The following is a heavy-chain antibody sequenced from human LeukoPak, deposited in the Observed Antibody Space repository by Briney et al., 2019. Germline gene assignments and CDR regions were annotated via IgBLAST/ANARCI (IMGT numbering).Heavy chain of an antibody. D-gene: IGHD3-10*01. Sequence: SETLSLTCAVYGGSFSGYYWSWIRQPPGKGLEWIGEINHSGSTNYNPSLKSRVTISVDTSTNQFSLKLSSVTAADTAVYYCERGRGLRCGEHNWFDPWGQGTLVTVSS. CDR2: INHSGST. CDR1: GGSFSGYY. CDR3: ERGRGLRCGEHNWFDP. V-gene: IGHV4-34*01. J-gene: IGHJ5*02.